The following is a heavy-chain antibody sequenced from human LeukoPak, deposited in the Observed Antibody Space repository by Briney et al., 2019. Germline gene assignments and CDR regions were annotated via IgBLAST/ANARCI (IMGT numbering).Heavy chain of an antibody. D-gene: IGHD3-10*01. CDR3: ARDGYYYGSGSPKDWFDP. V-gene: IGHV1-18*01. Sequence: ASVKVSCKASGYTFTSYDINWVRQATGQGLEWMGWISAYNGNTNYAQKLQGRVTMTTDTSTSTAYTELWSLRSDDTAVYYCARDGYYYGSGSPKDWFDPWGQGTLVTVSS. CDR1: GYTFTSYD. CDR2: ISAYNGNT. J-gene: IGHJ5*02.